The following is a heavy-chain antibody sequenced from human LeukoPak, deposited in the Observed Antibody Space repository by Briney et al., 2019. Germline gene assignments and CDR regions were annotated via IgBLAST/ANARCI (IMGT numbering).Heavy chain of an antibody. D-gene: IGHD2-2*01. CDR2: IWYDGSNK. V-gene: IGHV3-33*06. Sequence: GGSLRLSCAASGFTFSSYGMHWVRQAPGKGPEWVAVIWYDGSNKYYADSVKGRFTISRDNSKNTLYLQMNSLRAEDTAVYYCAKDCSSTSCYLGYWGQGTLVTVSS. J-gene: IGHJ4*02. CDR3: AKDCSSTSCYLGY. CDR1: GFTFSSYG.